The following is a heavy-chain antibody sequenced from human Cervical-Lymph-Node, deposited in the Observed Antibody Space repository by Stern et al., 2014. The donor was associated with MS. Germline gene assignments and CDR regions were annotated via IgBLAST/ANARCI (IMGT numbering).Heavy chain of an antibody. Sequence: QITLKESGPALVKPTQTLTLTCTFSGFSLSTSGMCVSWIRQPPGKALEWLALIDWDDKYYSTSLKTRLTISKDTSKNQVVLTMTNMDPVDTATYYCARTTTVTGYGMDVWGQGTTVTVSS. J-gene: IGHJ6*02. CDR1: GFSLSTSGMC. CDR3: ARTTTVTGYGMDV. D-gene: IGHD4-17*01. CDR2: IDWDDK. V-gene: IGHV2-70*01.